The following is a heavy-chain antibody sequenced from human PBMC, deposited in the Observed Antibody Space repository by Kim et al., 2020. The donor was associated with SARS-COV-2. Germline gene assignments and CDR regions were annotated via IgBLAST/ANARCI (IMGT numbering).Heavy chain of an antibody. CDR3: ASAPAVPAAIWFDP. V-gene: IGHV4-34*01. CDR2: INHSGST. J-gene: IGHJ5*02. D-gene: IGHD2-2*01. Sequence: SETLSLTCAVYGGSFSGYYWSWIRQPPGKGLEWIGEINHSGSTNYNPSLKSRVTISVDTSKNQFSLKLSSVTAADTAVYYCASAPAVPAAIWFDPWGQGTLVTVSS. CDR1: GGSFSGYY.